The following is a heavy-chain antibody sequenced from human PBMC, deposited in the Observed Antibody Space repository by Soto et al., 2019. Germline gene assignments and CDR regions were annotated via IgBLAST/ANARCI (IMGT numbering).Heavy chain of an antibody. V-gene: IGHV3-30*04. Sequence: GGSLRLSCTASGFSFSTYMMHWVRQSPGKGLECVATISHDGRNEYFADSVKGRFTVSRDNFRNTLYLQMTSLRAEDTAVYYCFLGLAQGSHYATDVWGQGSSVTVSS. CDR3: FLGLAQGSHYATDV. J-gene: IGHJ6*02. CDR1: GFSFSTYM. D-gene: IGHD3-3*01. CDR2: ISHDGRNE.